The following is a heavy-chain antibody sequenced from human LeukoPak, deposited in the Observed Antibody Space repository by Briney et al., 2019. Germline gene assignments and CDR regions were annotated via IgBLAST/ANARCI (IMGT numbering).Heavy chain of an antibody. J-gene: IGHJ4*02. Sequence: SETLSLTCAVYGGSFSGYYWSWIRQPPGKGLEWIGEINHSGSTNYNPSLQSRVTISVDTSKNQFSLKLSSVTAADTAVYYCARGRRYGAILDYWGQGTLVTVSS. CDR1: GGSFSGYY. CDR3: ARGRRYGAILDY. CDR2: INHSGST. V-gene: IGHV4-34*01. D-gene: IGHD1-26*01.